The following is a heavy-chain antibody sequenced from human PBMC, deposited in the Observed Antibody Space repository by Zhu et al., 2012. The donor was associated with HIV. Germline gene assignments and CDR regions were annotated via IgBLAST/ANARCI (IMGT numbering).Heavy chain of an antibody. V-gene: IGHV4-38-2*01. CDR2: IYHSGST. CDR3: ARWAYYYGSGTVAEYFQH. J-gene: IGHJ1*01. D-gene: IGHD3-10*01. CDR1: GYSISSGYY. Sequence: QVQLQESGPGLVKPSETLSLTCAVSGYSISSGYYWGWIRQPPGKGLEWIGSIYHSGSTYYNPSLKSRVTISVDTSKNQFSLKLSSVTAADTAVYYCARWAYYYGSGTVAEYFQHWGQGTLVTVSS.